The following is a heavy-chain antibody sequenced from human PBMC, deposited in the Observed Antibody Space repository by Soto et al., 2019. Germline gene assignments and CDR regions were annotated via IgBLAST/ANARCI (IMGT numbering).Heavy chain of an antibody. CDR1: GYTFTSYG. CDR2: TSASNVNT. J-gene: IGHJ6*02. CDR3: ARRQWLVGGYYYGMDV. Sequence: QVQLVQSGAEVKKPGASVKVSCKASGYTFTSYGISWVRQAPGQGLEWMGWTSASNVNTTNARKLQGRVTMTTATXTXXAYMELRSLRSDDTAVYYCARRQWLVGGYYYGMDVWGQGTTVTVSS. D-gene: IGHD6-19*01. V-gene: IGHV1-18*01.